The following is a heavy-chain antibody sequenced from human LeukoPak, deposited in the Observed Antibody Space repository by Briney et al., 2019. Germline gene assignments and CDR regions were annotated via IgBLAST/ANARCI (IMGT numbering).Heavy chain of an antibody. D-gene: IGHD3-3*01. J-gene: IGHJ3*02. CDR1: GFTFSSYA. V-gene: IGHV3-30-3*01. Sequence: PGGSLRLSCAASGFTFSSYAMHWVRQAPGKGLEWVAVISYDGSNKYYADSVKGRFTISRDNSKNTLYLQMNSLRAEDTAVYYCAREVLRFLEWSIWGNAFDIWGQGTMVTVSS. CDR3: AREVLRFLEWSIWGNAFDI. CDR2: ISYDGSNK.